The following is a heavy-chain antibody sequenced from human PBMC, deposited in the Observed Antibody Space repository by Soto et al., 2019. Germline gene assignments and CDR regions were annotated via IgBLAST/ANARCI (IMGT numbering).Heavy chain of an antibody. CDR1: GFTVSNNY. J-gene: IGHJ4*02. D-gene: IGHD3-10*01. Sequence: EVQLVESGGGLIQPGGSLRLSCAVSGFTVSNNYMSWVRQAPGKGLEGVSVIYSGGYTAYGDSVKGRFTISRDNSKNTLFLKNTSRGALHPVVVCCGAHPGGGGYWGQGTLVTVSS. CDR2: IYSGGYT. CDR3: GAHPGGGGY. V-gene: IGHV3-53*01.